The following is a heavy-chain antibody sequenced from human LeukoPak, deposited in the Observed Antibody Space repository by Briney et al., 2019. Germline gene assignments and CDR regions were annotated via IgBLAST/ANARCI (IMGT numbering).Heavy chain of an antibody. CDR1: GFTFSGSW. J-gene: IGHJ4*02. CDR2: IKEDGSDK. D-gene: IGHD1-26*01. V-gene: IGHV3-7*01. CDR3: AKDRVAGSYNY. Sequence: GGSLRLSCVVSGFTFSGSWMSWVRQAPGKGLEWVANIKEDGSDKNYVDSVKGRFTISRDNTKNSLYLQMNSLRAEDTAVYYCAKDRVAGSYNYWVQVTLVTVSS.